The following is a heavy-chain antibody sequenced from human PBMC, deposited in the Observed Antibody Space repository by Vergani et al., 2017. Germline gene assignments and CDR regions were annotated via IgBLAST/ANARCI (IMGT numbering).Heavy chain of an antibody. Sequence: QVQLVESGGGVVQPGRSLRLSCAASGFTFSNYDMHWVRQAPGKGLEWVAVISYDGSNKYYADSVKGRFTISRDKSKNTLFLQLNSLRAEDTAVYYCARDHERDFDYWGQGTLVTVSS. CDR3: ARDHERDFDY. CDR2: ISYDGSNK. V-gene: IGHV3-30*03. J-gene: IGHJ4*02. CDR1: GFTFSNYD.